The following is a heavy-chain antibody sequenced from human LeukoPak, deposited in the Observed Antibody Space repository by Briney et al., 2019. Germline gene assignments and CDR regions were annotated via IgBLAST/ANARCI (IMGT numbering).Heavy chain of an antibody. CDR1: GFTFSSYA. D-gene: IGHD3-9*01. CDR2: ISYDGSNK. J-gene: IGHJ3*02. V-gene: IGHV3-30-3*02. CDR3: AKNRRYFGTYDAFDI. Sequence: GGSLRLSCAASGFTFSSYAMHWVRQAPGKGLEWVAVISYDGSNKYYADSVKGRFTISRDNSKNTLYLQMNSLRAEDTAVYYCAKNRRYFGTYDAFDIWGQGTMVTVSS.